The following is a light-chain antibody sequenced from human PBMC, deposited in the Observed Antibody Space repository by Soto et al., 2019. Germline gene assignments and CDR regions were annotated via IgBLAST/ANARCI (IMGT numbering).Light chain of an antibody. J-gene: IGLJ1*01. CDR1: NKEIGCYNY. CDR2: DVS. CDR3: SSYTSSNTPSV. V-gene: IGLV2-14*01. Sequence: QSTPEQPASVTGAPGTATTISFTGTNKEIGCYNYVSWYQQHPGKAPKLMIYDVSNRPSGVSNRFSGSKSGNTASLTISGLQAEDEADYYCSSYTSSNTPSVFGTG.